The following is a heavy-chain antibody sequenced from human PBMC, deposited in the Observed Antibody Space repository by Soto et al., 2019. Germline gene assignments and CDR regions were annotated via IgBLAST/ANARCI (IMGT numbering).Heavy chain of an antibody. CDR2: ISSSSSYI. D-gene: IGHD6-6*01. CDR3: ARNGIAARRTNWFDP. J-gene: IGHJ5*02. V-gene: IGHV3-21*01. Sequence: GGSLRLSCAASGFTFSSYSMNWVRQAPGKGLEWVSSISSSSSYIYYADSVKGRFTISRDNAKNSLYLQMNSLRAEDTALYYCARNGIAARRTNWFDPWGQGTLVTVSS. CDR1: GFTFSSYS.